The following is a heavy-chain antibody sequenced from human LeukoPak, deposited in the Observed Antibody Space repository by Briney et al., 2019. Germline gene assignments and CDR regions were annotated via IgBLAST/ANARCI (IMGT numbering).Heavy chain of an antibody. Sequence: GGSLRLFCAASGFTFSDYHMNWMRQAPGKGLEWISYISSSGSITYYADSVKGRFTISRDNAKNSVYLQMNSVRDEDTAVCYCARGRYGRDYWGQGTLVTVSS. CDR3: ARGRYGRDY. CDR2: ISSSGSIT. D-gene: IGHD4-17*01. CDR1: GFTFSDYH. J-gene: IGHJ4*01. V-gene: IGHV3-11*04.